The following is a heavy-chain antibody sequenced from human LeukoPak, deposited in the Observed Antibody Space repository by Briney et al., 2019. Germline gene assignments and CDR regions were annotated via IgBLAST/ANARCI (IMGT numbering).Heavy chain of an antibody. CDR3: AKDGGGNYYFDY. CDR1: GFTFSSYA. V-gene: IGHV3-30*14. CDR2: ISYDGSNK. J-gene: IGHJ4*02. Sequence: GRSLRLSCAASGFTFSSYAMHWVRQAPGKGLEWVAVISYDGSNKYYADSVKGRFTISRDNSKNTLYLQMNSLRAEDTAVYYCAKDGGGNYYFDYWGQGTLVTVSS. D-gene: IGHD4-23*01.